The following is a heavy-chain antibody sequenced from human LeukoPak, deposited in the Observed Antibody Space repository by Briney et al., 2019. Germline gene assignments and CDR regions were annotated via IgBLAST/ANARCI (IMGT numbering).Heavy chain of an antibody. CDR1: GYTFTSYA. D-gene: IGHD5-24*01. Sequence: ASVKVSCKASGYTFTSYAMHWVRQAPGQRLEWMGWINAGNGNTKYSQKFPGRVTITRDTSASTAYMELSSLRSEDTAVYYCARVESYYYGMDVWGKGTTVTVSS. J-gene: IGHJ6*04. V-gene: IGHV1-3*01. CDR3: ARVESYYYGMDV. CDR2: INAGNGNT.